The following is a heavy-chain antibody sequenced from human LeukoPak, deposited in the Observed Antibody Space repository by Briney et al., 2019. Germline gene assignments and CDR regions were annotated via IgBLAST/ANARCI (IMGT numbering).Heavy chain of an antibody. CDR3: ARVGRGYSGYDYFVGY. V-gene: IGHV4-4*02. CDR1: GGSISSSNW. J-gene: IGHJ4*02. CDR2: IYHSGST. D-gene: IGHD5-12*01. Sequence: PSETLSLTCAVSGGSISSSNWWSWVRQPPGKGLEWIGEIYHSGSTNYNPSLKSRVTISVDKSKNQFSLKLSSVTAADTAVYYCARVGRGYSGYDYFVGYWGQGTLVTVSS.